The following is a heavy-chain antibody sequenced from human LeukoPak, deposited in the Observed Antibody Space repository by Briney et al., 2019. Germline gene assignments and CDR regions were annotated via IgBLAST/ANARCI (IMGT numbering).Heavy chain of an antibody. CDR1: GYTFTSYG. D-gene: IGHD2-21*02. CDR3: VRDRDATPDDVRDY. Sequence: GASVKVSCKASGYTFTSYGISWVRQAPGQGLEWMGWISTYNGNTNYAQKLQDRLTMTTDTPTRTAYMVLRSLRSDDTAVYYCVRDRDATPDDVRDYWGQGTLVTVSS. V-gene: IGHV1-18*01. J-gene: IGHJ4*02. CDR2: ISTYNGNT.